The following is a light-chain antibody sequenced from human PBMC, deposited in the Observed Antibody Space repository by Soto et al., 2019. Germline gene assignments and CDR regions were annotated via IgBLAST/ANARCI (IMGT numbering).Light chain of an antibody. CDR2: DTS. CDR3: QQYGSSPWT. V-gene: IGKV3-20*01. J-gene: IGKJ1*01. CDR1: QSVIKK. Sequence: EIVFTQSPCTLSLSPGERATISCRASQSVIKKFAWYQHTPGQAPSLLIYDTSNRAPGIPARFSGSGSGTDFTLTISRLEPEDFAVYYCQQYGSSPWTFGQGTKVDIK.